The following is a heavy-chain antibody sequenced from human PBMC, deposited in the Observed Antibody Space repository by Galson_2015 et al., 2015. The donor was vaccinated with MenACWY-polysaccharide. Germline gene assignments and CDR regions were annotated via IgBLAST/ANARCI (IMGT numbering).Heavy chain of an antibody. CDR3: ASGAGRPAFDI. CDR2: IIPLFGTY. D-gene: IGHD3-10*01. Sequence: SVKVSCKASGGNFSRYVFSWVRQGPGQGLEWMGSIIPLFGTYKNAQEIQGRLKITADDSTTTVSMELSTLRSDDTDVYFCASGAGRPAFDIWGPGTVVTVSS. V-gene: IGHV1-69*13. J-gene: IGHJ3*02. CDR1: GGNFSRYV.